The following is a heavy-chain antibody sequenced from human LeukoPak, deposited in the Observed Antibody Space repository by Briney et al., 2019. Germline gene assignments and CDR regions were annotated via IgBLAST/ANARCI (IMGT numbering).Heavy chain of an antibody. D-gene: IGHD1-26*01. CDR3: TRESGAFSPFGF. CDR1: GGSILTTNW. Sequence: SSGTLSLTCAVSGGSILTTNWWSWVRQPPGKGLEWIGEVHLGGASNYNPSLKSRVSMSIDKSKNQLSLELTSVTAADTAIYYCTRESGAFSPFGFWGQGTLVTVSS. J-gene: IGHJ4*02. CDR2: VHLGGAS. V-gene: IGHV4-4*02.